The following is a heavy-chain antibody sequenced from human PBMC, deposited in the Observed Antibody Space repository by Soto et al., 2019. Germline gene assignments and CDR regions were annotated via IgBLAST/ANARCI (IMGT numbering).Heavy chain of an antibody. Sequence: SVKVSCKASGGTFSSYAISWVRQAPGQGLEWMGGIIPIFGTANYAQKFQGRVTITADKSTSTAYMELSSLRSEDTAVYYCARDNMEYLEQRLVLGGNAFDIWGQGTMVTVSS. J-gene: IGHJ3*02. CDR1: GGTFSSYA. CDR3: ARDNMEYLEQRLVLGGNAFDI. D-gene: IGHD6-13*01. CDR2: IIPIFGTA. V-gene: IGHV1-69*06.